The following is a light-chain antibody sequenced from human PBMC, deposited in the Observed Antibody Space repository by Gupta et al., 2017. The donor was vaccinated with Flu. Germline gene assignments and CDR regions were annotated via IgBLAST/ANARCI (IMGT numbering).Light chain of an antibody. CDR2: DAS. V-gene: IGKV1-33*01. CDR1: QDISNY. CDR3: QQEDNLPQA. J-gene: IGKJ5*01. Sequence: DIQMTQSPSSLSASVGDRVTITCQASQDISNYLNWYQQKPGKAPKLLIYDASNLETGVPSRFSGSGSGTDFTFTISSLQPEDFATYYCQQEDNLPQAFGQGTQLEIK.